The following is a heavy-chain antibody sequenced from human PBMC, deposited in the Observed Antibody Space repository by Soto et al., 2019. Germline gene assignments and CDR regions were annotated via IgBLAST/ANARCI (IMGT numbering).Heavy chain of an antibody. CDR2: IDPSDSQT. CDR3: ARQIYDSDTGPNFQYYFDS. D-gene: IGHD3-22*01. CDR1: GYSFAGYW. Sequence: GESLKISCKGSGYSFAGYWITWVRQKPGKGLEWMGRIDPSDSQTYYSPSFRGHVTISVTKSITTVFLPWSSLRASDTAMYYCARQIYDSDTGPNFQYYFDSWGQGTPVTVSS. J-gene: IGHJ4*02. V-gene: IGHV5-10-1*01.